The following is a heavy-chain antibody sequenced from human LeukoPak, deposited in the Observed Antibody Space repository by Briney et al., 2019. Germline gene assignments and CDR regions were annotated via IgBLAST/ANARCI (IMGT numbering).Heavy chain of an antibody. CDR3: ARDNRDIVVVVAASDSYYYGMDV. J-gene: IGHJ6*02. CDR2: IWYDGSNK. D-gene: IGHD2-15*01. V-gene: IGHV3-33*01. Sequence: GGSLRLSCAASGFTFSNYGMHWIRQAPGKGLEWVAVIWYDGSNKYYADSVKGRFTISRDNSKNTLYLQMNSLRAEDTAVYYCARDNRDIVVVVAASDSYYYGMDVWGQGTTVTVSS. CDR1: GFTFSNYG.